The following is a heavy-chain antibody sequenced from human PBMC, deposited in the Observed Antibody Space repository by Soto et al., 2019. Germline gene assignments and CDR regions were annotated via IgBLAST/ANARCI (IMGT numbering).Heavy chain of an antibody. V-gene: IGHV3-21*01. Sequence: GGSLRLSCAASGFTFGSYSMNWVRQAPGKGLEWVSSISSSSSYIYYADSVKGRFTISRDNAKNSLYLQMNSLRAEDTAVYYCARVKRSGVSLGAFDIWGQGTMVTDSS. CDR3: ARVKRSGVSLGAFDI. J-gene: IGHJ3*02. CDR2: ISSSSSYI. CDR1: GFTFGSYS. D-gene: IGHD3-3*01.